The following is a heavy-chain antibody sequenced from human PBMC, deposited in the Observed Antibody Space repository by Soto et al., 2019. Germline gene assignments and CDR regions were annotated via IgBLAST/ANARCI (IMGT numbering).Heavy chain of an antibody. Sequence: QVQLVQSGAEVKKPGSSVKVSCKASGGTFSSYAISWVRQAPGQGLEWMGGIIPIFGTANYAQKFQGRVTITADESTGTDYMGRSSLRSEDTAVYYCASAPSRYYYYGMDVWGQGTTVTVSS. CDR1: GGTFSSYA. V-gene: IGHV1-69*12. J-gene: IGHJ6*02. CDR3: ASAPSRYYYYGMDV. D-gene: IGHD7-27*01. CDR2: IIPIFGTA.